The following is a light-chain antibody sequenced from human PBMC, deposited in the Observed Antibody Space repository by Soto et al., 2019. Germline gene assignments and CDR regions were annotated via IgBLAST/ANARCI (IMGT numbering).Light chain of an antibody. Sequence: IVMTQSPATLSVFPGERATLSCRASQSISNNLAWLQQKPGQAPRLLIYAASTRATGVPARFSGSGSGTDFTLTISGLQPEDVAVYYCHQYNNWPPMHTFGQGTKLEIK. CDR1: QSISNN. V-gene: IGKV3-15*01. CDR3: HQYNNWPPMHT. J-gene: IGKJ2*01. CDR2: AAS.